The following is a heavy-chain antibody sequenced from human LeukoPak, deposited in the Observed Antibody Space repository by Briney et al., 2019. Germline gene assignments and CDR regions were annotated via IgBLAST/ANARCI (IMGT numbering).Heavy chain of an antibody. CDR3: ARHFYGSGTYYHFDY. V-gene: IGHV1-18*01. CDR2: ISPYNDNT. CDR1: GYSFPSYG. J-gene: IGHJ4*02. Sequence: ASVKVSCKASGYSFPSYGISWVRQAPGQGPEWMGWISPYNDNTNYAQKLQGRATLTTDTSTSTAYMELRSLRSDDTAVYYCARHFYGSGTYYHFDYWGQGTLVTVSS. D-gene: IGHD3-10*01.